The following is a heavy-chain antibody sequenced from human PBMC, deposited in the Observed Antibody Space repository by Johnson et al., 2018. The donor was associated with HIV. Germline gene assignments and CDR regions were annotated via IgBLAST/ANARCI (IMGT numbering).Heavy chain of an antibody. CDR2: VWYDGSNK. CDR3: ARGGQLVAFDI. J-gene: IGHJ3*02. V-gene: IGHV3-30*19. D-gene: IGHD6-6*01. CDR1: GFTFSDYG. Sequence: QVQLVESGGGVVQPGRSLRLSCVASGFTFSDYGMHWVRQAPGKGLEWVAVVWYDGSNKYYADSVKGRFTISRDNSKNTLYLQMNSLRAEDTAVYYCARGGQLVAFDIWGQGTMVTVSS.